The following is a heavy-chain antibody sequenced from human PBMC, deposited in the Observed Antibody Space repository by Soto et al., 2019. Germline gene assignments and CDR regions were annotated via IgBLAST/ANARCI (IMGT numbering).Heavy chain of an antibody. CDR2: IYYTENT. Sequence: QVQLQESGPGLVKPSETLSLTCTVSGGAISSYYWSWIRQPPGKGLEWIGYIYYTENTIYNPSRKSRVTISVDTSKNQFSLKLTSVSAADTAVYYCARVAPAAGAYYYYYYMDVWGKGTKVTVSS. J-gene: IGHJ6*03. CDR3: ARVAPAAGAYYYYYYMDV. V-gene: IGHV4-59*01. CDR1: GGAISSYY. D-gene: IGHD6-13*01.